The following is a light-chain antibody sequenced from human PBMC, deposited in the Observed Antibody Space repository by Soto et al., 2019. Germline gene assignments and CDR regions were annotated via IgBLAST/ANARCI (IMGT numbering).Light chain of an antibody. V-gene: IGLV1-40*01. J-gene: IGLJ3*02. CDR2: GNS. Sequence: QSVLTQPPSVSGAPGQRVTISCSVSSSNIGAGYDVHWYQQLPGTAPKLLIYGNSNRPSGVPDRFSGSKSGTSASLAITGLQAQDEADYHCQSYDSSLSGWVFGGGTQLTVL. CDR1: SSNIGAGYD. CDR3: QSYDSSLSGWV.